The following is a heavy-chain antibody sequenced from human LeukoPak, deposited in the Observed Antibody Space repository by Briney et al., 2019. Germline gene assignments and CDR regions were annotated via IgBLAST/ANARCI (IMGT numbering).Heavy chain of an antibody. CDR1: GFTVSSNY. CDR3: TRDQTPYY. J-gene: IGHJ4*02. V-gene: IGHV3-49*04. CDR2: IRSKIYGGTP. Sequence: GGSLRLSCAASGFTVSSNYMSWVRQAPGKGLEWVGLIRSKIYGGTPEYAASVKGRFTISRDDSKGIAYLQMDSLKTEDTAVYYCTRDQTPYYWGQGTLVTVSS.